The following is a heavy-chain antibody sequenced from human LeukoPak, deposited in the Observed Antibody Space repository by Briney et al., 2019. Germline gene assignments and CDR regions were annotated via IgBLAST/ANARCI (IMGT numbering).Heavy chain of an antibody. CDR3: ARDYYDSSGYYYYYYYYMDV. CDR2: IYSDGST. J-gene: IGHJ6*03. CDR1: GLTVRNNF. Sequence: GGSLRLSCAASGLTVRNNFMSWVRQAPGKELEWVSVIYSDGSTYYEDSVKGRFTISRDTSKNTLSLQMNSLRVEDTAVYYCARDYYDSSGYYYYYYYYMDVWGKGTTVTVSS. V-gene: IGHV3-53*01. D-gene: IGHD3-22*01.